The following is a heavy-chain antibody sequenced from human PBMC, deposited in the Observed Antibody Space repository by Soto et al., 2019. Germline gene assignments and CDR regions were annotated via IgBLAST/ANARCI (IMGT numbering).Heavy chain of an antibody. D-gene: IGHD6-19*01. CDR3: AREASAVISLDY. Sequence: ASVKVSCKASGFSFSDYFMHWVRQAPGQGLEWMGIINPSGDSRNYAQKFQGRVTITRDTSTSTVYMDLSSLTSDDTAVYYCAREASAVISLDYWGQGTLVTVSS. CDR2: INPSGDSR. V-gene: IGHV1-46*01. CDR1: GFSFSDYF. J-gene: IGHJ4*02.